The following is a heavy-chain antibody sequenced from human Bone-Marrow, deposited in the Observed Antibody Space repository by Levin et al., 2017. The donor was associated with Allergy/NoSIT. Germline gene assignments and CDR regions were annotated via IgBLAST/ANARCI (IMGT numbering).Heavy chain of an antibody. Sequence: SGGSLRLSCAASGLTFSIYGMHWVRQAPGKGLEWVGAISYGGSSKTYGDSVRGRFTISRDNPKNTLYLQMNSLRPEDTAVYYCAKDIGYSAMDVWGQGTTVTVSS. V-gene: IGHV3-30*18. CDR1: GLTFSIYG. J-gene: IGHJ6*02. CDR2: ISYGGSSK. CDR3: AKDIGYSAMDV. D-gene: IGHD3-16*02.